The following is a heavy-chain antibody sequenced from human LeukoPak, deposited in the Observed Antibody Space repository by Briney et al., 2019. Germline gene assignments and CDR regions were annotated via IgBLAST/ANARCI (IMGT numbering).Heavy chain of an antibody. Sequence: SETLSLTCAVCGGSFSGYYWSWIRQPPGKGLEWIGEINHSGSTNYNPSLKSRVTISVDTSKNQFSLKLSSVTAADTAVYYCARVGDSSGYVQHWGQGTLVTVSS. V-gene: IGHV4-34*01. CDR3: ARVGDSSGYVQH. J-gene: IGHJ1*01. CDR2: INHSGST. D-gene: IGHD3-22*01. CDR1: GGSFSGYY.